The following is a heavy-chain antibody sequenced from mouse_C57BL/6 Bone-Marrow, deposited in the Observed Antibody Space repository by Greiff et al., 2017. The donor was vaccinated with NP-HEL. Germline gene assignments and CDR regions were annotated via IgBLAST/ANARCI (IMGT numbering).Heavy chain of an antibody. CDR2: IYPRSGNT. J-gene: IGHJ1*03. Sequence: VQLQQSGAELARPGASVKLSCKASGYTFTSYGISWVKQRTGQGLEWIGEIYPRSGNTYYNEKFKGKATLTADKSSSTAYMELRSLTSEDSAVYFCARYYSNYRYWYFDVWGTGTTVTVSS. CDR1: GYTFTSYG. D-gene: IGHD2-5*01. V-gene: IGHV1-81*01. CDR3: ARYYSNYRYWYFDV.